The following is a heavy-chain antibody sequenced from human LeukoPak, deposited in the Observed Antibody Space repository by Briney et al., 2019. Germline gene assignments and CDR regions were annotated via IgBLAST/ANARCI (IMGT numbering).Heavy chain of an antibody. Sequence: GGSLRLSCAASGFTFSSYAMSWVRQAPGKGLEGVSLINDSGGNTYYADSVKGRFTISRGNSKNTLFLQMSSLRAEDTAVYYCAKTSAGIRGGYFDYWGQGTLVTVSS. V-gene: IGHV3-23*01. J-gene: IGHJ4*02. CDR2: INDSGGNT. CDR1: GFTFSSYA. D-gene: IGHD3-10*01. CDR3: AKTSAGIRGGYFDY.